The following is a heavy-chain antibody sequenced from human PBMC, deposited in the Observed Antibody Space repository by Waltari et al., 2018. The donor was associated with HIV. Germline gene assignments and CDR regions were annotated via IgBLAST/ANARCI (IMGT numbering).Heavy chain of an antibody. J-gene: IGHJ4*02. Sequence: QVKLVQSGSAVKHSGASVRVSCHTSGYTFAAYYIYWMRQAPGEGLEWLGWINPTDCDTGYAQKFQGWLSVTRDTSTGTVYMSLSRLRSDDTATYYCARAESTTWANFDFWGQGTLVSVSS. CDR2: INPTDCDT. V-gene: IGHV1-2*04. D-gene: IGHD1-26*01. CDR3: ARAESTTWANFDF. CDR1: GYTFAAYY.